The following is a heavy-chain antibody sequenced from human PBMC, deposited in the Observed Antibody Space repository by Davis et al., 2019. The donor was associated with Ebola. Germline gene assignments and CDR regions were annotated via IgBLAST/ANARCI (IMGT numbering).Heavy chain of an antibody. D-gene: IGHD4-17*01. CDR3: ARVATTVTIRIDY. V-gene: IGHV3-48*02. Sequence: GESLKISCAASGFTFSSYSMNWVRQAPGKGLEWVSYISSSSSTIYYADSVKGRFTLSRDHAKNSLYLQMNRLRDEDTAVYYGARVATTVTIRIDYWGQGTLVTVSS. CDR2: ISSSSSTI. J-gene: IGHJ4*02. CDR1: GFTFSSYS.